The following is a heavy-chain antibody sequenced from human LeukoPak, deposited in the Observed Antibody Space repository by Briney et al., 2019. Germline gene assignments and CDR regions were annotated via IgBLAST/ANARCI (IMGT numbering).Heavy chain of an antibody. D-gene: IGHD3-22*01. V-gene: IGHV4-31*03. J-gene: IGHJ1*01. Sequence: PSETLSLTCSVSGDSVTSGNYYWSWIRQHPEKGPEYIGHIHHSGTIYYNPSLLSRATISVDASKNQFSLRLSSVTAADTALYYCAGGNDDSKLHHWGQGTLVTVSS. CDR2: IHHSGTI. CDR3: AGGNDDSKLHH. CDR1: GDSVTSGNYY.